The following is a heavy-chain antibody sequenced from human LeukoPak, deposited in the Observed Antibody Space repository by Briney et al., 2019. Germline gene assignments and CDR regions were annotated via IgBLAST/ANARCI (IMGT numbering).Heavy chain of an antibody. CDR3: ARDYGDYYFDY. CDR1: GGSIRSSTYY. V-gene: IGHV4-39*01. CDR2: IYYSGNT. J-gene: IGHJ4*02. D-gene: IGHD4-17*01. Sequence: SETLSLTCTVSGGSIRSSTYYWGWIRQPPGKGLEWIGNIYYSGNTYYNPSLKSRVIISVDTSKNQFSLKLNSVTAADTAVYYCARDYGDYYFDYWGQGTLVTVSS.